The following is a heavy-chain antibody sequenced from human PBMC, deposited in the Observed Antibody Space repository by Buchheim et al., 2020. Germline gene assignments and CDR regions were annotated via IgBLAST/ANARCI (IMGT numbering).Heavy chain of an antibody. CDR1: GGSISSGGYY. J-gene: IGHJ5*02. CDR3: ARTPSRPKSRPPYGTNWFDP. CDR2: IYYSGST. D-gene: IGHD3-16*01. Sequence: QVQLQESGPGLVKPSQTLSLTCTVSGGSISSGGYYWSWIRQHPGKGLEWIGYIYYSGSTYSNPSLKSRVTISVDTSKNQFSLKLSSVTAADTAVYYCARTPSRPKSRPPYGTNWFDPWGQGTL. V-gene: IGHV4-31*03.